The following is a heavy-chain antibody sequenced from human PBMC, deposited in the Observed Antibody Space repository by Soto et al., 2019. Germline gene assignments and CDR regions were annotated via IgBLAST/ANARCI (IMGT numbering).Heavy chain of an antibody. CDR1: GYTFTSYG. Sequence: ASVKVSCKASGYTFTSYGISWVRQAPGQGLEWMGWISAYNGNTNYAQKLQGRVTMTTDTSTSTAYMELRSLRSDDTAVYYCARKAYYYDSSGVNDFDYWGQGTLVTVSS. CDR2: ISAYNGNT. CDR3: ARKAYYYDSSGVNDFDY. D-gene: IGHD3-22*01. V-gene: IGHV1-18*01. J-gene: IGHJ4*02.